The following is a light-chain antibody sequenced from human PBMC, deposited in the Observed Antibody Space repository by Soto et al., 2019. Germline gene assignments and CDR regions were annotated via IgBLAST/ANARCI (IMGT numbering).Light chain of an antibody. CDR1: SSDVGGYNY. CDR3: SSKRSGSTVV. Sequence: QSALTQPASVSGSPGQSITISCTGTSSDVGGYNYVSWYQHHPGKAPKLMIYDVSNRPSGVSNRFSGSKSGNTASLTISGLQAEDEADYYCSSKRSGSTVVFGGGTKLTVL. CDR2: DVS. V-gene: IGLV2-14*03. J-gene: IGLJ2*01.